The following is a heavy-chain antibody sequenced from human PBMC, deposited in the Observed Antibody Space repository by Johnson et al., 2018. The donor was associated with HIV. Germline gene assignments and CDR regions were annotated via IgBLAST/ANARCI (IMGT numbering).Heavy chain of an antibody. Sequence: QVQLVESGGGVVRPGRSLRLSCAASRFTFSNYPMHWVRQAPGKGLEWVAVVSYDGSKKFYADSVKGRFTISRDNSKNTLFLQINSLRAEDTAVYYCARDLGNWDSPRSAFDIWGQGTMVTVSS. J-gene: IGHJ3*02. V-gene: IGHV3-30*04. CDR1: RFTFSNYP. CDR3: ARDLGNWDSPRSAFDI. CDR2: VSYDGSKK. D-gene: IGHD1/OR15-1a*01.